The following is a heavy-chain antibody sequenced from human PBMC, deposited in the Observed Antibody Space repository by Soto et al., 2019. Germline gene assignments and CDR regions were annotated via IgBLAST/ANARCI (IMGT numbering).Heavy chain of an antibody. CDR2: ISYDGSNN. D-gene: IGHD5-18*01. Sequence: QVQLVESGGGVVQPGRSLRLSCAASGFTFSNYAMHWVRQAPGKGLEWVAVISYDGSNNYYADSVKGRFTISRDNSKNTLYLQMNSLRAEDTAVYHCARGAHYIYGWGPHYFDYWGQGTLVTVSS. CDR3: ARGAHYIYGWGPHYFDY. J-gene: IGHJ4*02. V-gene: IGHV3-30-3*01. CDR1: GFTFSNYA.